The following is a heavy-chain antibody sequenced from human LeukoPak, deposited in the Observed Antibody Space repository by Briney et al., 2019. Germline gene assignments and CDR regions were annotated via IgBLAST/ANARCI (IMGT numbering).Heavy chain of an antibody. CDR2: MNPNSGNT. CDR1: GYTFTSYD. J-gene: IGHJ4*02. V-gene: IGHV1-8*03. Sequence: ASVKVSCKASGYTFTSYDINWVRQATGQGLEWMGWMNPNSGNTGYAQKFQGRVTITRNTSISTAYMELSSLRSEDTAVYYCARGGYDSSGYYRHFDYWGQGTLVTVSS. D-gene: IGHD3-22*01. CDR3: ARGGYDSSGYYRHFDY.